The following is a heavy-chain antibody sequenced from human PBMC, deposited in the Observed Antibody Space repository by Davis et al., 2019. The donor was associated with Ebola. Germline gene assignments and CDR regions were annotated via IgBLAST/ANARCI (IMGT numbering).Heavy chain of an antibody. J-gene: IGHJ4*02. D-gene: IGHD1-26*01. Sequence: KFQGRVTITRDTSASTAYMELSSPRSEDTAVYYCARGAGGSYYFDYWGQGTLVTVSS. CDR3: ARGAGGSYYFDY. V-gene: IGHV1-3*01.